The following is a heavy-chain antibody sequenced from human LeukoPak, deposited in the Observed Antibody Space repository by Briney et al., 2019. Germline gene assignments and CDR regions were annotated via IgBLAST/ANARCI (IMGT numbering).Heavy chain of an antibody. D-gene: IGHD2-15*01. J-gene: IGHJ5*02. CDR1: GYTFTSYG. CDR2: ISAYNGNK. Sequence: ASVKVSCKASGYTFTSYGISWVRQAPGQGLEWMGWISAYNGNKNYAQKLQGRVTMTTDTSTSTAYMELRSLRSDDTAVYYCARDIVVVVAATWEYNWFDPWGQGTLVTVSS. V-gene: IGHV1-18*01. CDR3: ARDIVVVVAATWEYNWFDP.